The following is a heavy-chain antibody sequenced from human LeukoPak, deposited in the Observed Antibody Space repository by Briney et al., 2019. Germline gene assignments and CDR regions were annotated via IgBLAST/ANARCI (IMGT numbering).Heavy chain of an antibody. V-gene: IGHV3-7*01. J-gene: IGHJ4*02. Sequence: GGSLRLSCAASGFTFSSYWMSWVRQAPGKGLGWVANIKQDGSEKYYVDSVKGRFTISRDNAKNSLYLQMNSLRAEDTAVYYCARDQVGATKTIDYWGQGTLVTVSS. D-gene: IGHD1-26*01. CDR3: ARDQVGATKTIDY. CDR2: IKQDGSEK. CDR1: GFTFSSYW.